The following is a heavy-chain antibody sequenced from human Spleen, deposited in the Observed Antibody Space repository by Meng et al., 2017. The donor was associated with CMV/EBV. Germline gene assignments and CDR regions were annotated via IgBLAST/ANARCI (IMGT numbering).Heavy chain of an antibody. V-gene: IGHV1-2*02. CDR3: ARSYDIGRDWFDP. CDR2: INPDSGGT. Sequence: ASVKVSCKASGYTFTSYGISWVRQAPGQGLEWMGWINPDSGGTNYAQKFQGRVTMTRDTSITTAYMELNRLRSDDTAIYYCARSYDIGRDWFDPWGQGTLVTVSS. CDR1: GYTFTSYG. J-gene: IGHJ5*02. D-gene: IGHD3-9*01.